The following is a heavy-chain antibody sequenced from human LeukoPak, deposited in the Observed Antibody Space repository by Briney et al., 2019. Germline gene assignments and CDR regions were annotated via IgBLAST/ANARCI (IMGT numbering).Heavy chain of an antibody. Sequence: ASVRVSCKASGYTFTGYDINWVRQATGQGLEWMGWMNPNTGDTGYAQKFQGRVTMTRNSSIDTAYMELSGLRSEDTAVHYCTRGSLSGSSRDYWGQGTLLTVSS. CDR3: TRGSLSGSSRDY. CDR1: GYTFTGYD. J-gene: IGHJ4*02. V-gene: IGHV1-8*01. D-gene: IGHD1-26*01. CDR2: MNPNTGDT.